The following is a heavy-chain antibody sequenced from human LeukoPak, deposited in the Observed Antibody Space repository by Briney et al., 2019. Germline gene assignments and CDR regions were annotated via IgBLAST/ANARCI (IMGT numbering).Heavy chain of an antibody. Sequence: PGRSLRLSCAASGFTFSSYGMHWVRQAPGKVLEWVAFIRYDGSNKYYADSVKGRFTISRDNSKNTLYLQMNSLRAEDTAVYYCAKIRGYSYGRNFDYWGQGTLVTVSS. V-gene: IGHV3-30*02. J-gene: IGHJ4*02. CDR2: IRYDGSNK. CDR1: GFTFSSYG. D-gene: IGHD5-18*01. CDR3: AKIRGYSYGRNFDY.